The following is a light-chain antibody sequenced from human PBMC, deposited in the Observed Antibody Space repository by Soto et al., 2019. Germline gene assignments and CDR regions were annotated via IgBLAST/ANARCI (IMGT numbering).Light chain of an antibody. V-gene: IGKV1-5*01. J-gene: IGKJ3*01. Sequence: DIQMTQSPSTLSASVGDRVTITCRDSQSISSWLAWYQQKPGKAPKFLIYDASSLESGVPSRFSGSGSGTEFTLTISSLQPDAFATYYCQQYNSYPRTFGPGTKVDIK. CDR1: QSISSW. CDR3: QQYNSYPRT. CDR2: DAS.